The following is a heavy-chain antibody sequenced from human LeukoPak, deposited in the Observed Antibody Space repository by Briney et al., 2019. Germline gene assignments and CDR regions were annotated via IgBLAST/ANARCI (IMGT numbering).Heavy chain of an antibody. Sequence: SGGSLRLSCAASGFTFSSYAMSWVRQAPGKGLEWVSAISGSGGSTYYADSVKGRFTISRDNSKSTLYLQMNSLRAEDTAVYYCAKDAYGSGSYPDYWGQGTLVTVSS. CDR2: ISGSGGST. CDR3: AKDAYGSGSYPDY. CDR1: GFTFSSYA. D-gene: IGHD3-10*01. V-gene: IGHV3-23*01. J-gene: IGHJ4*02.